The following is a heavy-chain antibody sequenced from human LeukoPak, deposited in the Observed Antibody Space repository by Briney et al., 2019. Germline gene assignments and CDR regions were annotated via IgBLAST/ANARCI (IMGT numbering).Heavy chain of an antibody. CDR3: ARDQGRANYYGSGSYHRQYYFDY. V-gene: IGHV1-2*02. CDR2: INPHSGGT. Sequence: ASVKVSCKASGYTFTGYYIHWVRQAPGQGLEWMGWINPHSGGTNYAQKFQGGVTMTRDTSTSTVYMELSSLRSEDTAVYYCARDQGRANYYGSGSYHRQYYFDYWGQGTLVTVSS. D-gene: IGHD3-10*01. CDR1: GYTFTGYY. J-gene: IGHJ4*02.